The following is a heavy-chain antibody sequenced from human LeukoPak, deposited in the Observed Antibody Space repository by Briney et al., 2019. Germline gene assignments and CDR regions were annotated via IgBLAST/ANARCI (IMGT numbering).Heavy chain of an antibody. CDR1: GGSFSGYY. V-gene: IGHV4-34*01. CDR3: AREGDYDYVWGSYLWGY. Sequence: SETLSLTCAVYGGSFSGYYWSWIRQPPGKGLEWIGEINHSGSTNYNPSLKSRVTISVDTSKNQFSLKLSSVTAADTAVYYCAREGDYDYVWGSYLWGYWGQGTLVTVSS. J-gene: IGHJ4*02. CDR2: INHSGST. D-gene: IGHD3-16*02.